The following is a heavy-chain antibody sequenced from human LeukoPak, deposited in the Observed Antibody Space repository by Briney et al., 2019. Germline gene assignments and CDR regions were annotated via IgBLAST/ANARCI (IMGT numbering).Heavy chain of an antibody. V-gene: IGHV4-59*11. CDR1: GGSISSHY. D-gene: IGHD3-22*01. Sequence: PSETLSLTCTVSGGSISSHYWSWIRQPSGKGLEWIGYIYYSGSTNYNPSLKSRVTISVDTSKNQFSLKLSSVTAADTAVYYCARDGRSYYDSSGRLYYYYYMDVWGKGTTVTVSS. CDR2: IYYSGST. J-gene: IGHJ6*03. CDR3: ARDGRSYYDSSGRLYYYYYMDV.